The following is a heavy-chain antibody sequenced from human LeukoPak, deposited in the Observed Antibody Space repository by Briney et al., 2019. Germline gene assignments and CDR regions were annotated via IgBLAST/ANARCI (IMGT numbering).Heavy chain of an antibody. D-gene: IGHD3-22*01. CDR2: INPNSGGT. CDR1: GYTFTGYF. CDR3: ARSRYDSSALDY. Sequence: GASVKVSCKASGYTFTGYFMHWVRQAPGQGLEWMGWINPNSGGTNYAQKFQGRVTMTEDTSTDTAYMELSSLRSEDTAVYYCARSRYDSSALDYWGQGTLVTVSS. V-gene: IGHV1-2*02. J-gene: IGHJ4*02.